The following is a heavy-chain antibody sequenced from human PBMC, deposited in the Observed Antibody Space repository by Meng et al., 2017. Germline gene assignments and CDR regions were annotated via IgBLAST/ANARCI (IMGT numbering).Heavy chain of an antibody. V-gene: IGHV3-21*04. Sequence: GESLKISCAASGFTFSSYSMNWVRQAPGKGLEWVSSISSSSSYIYYADSVKGRFTISRDNAKNSLYLQMNSLRAEDTALYYCASRKAAAGLGSWFDPWGQGTLVTVSS. CDR3: ASRKAAAGLGSWFDP. CDR2: ISSSSSYI. J-gene: IGHJ5*02. D-gene: IGHD6-13*01. CDR1: GFTFSSYS.